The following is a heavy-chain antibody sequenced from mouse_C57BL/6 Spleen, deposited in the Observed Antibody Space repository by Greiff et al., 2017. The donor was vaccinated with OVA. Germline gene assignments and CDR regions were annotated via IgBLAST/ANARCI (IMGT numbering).Heavy chain of an antibody. CDR3: AKGGGNYGFAY. J-gene: IGHJ3*01. Sequence: QVQLQQPGAELVMPGASVKLSCKASGYTFTSYWMHWVKQRPGQGLEWIGEIDPSDSYTNYNQKFKGKSTLTVDKSSSTAYMQLSSLTSEDSAVYYCAKGGGNYGFAYWGQGTLVTVSA. CDR1: GYTFTSYW. V-gene: IGHV1-69*01. D-gene: IGHD2-1*01. CDR2: IDPSDSYT.